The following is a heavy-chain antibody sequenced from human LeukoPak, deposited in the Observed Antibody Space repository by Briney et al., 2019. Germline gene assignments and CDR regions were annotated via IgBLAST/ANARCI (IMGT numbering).Heavy chain of an antibody. CDR3: SFTMGHGDY. J-gene: IGHJ4*02. Sequence: GGSLRLSCAASGFTFSSYAMSWVRQAPGKGLEWVSAISGSGGSTYYADSVKGRFTISRDNSKNTLYLQMNSLKTEDTAVYYCSFTMGHGDYWGQGTLVTVSS. CDR1: GFTFSSYA. D-gene: IGHD3-10*01. CDR2: ISGSGGST. V-gene: IGHV3-23*01.